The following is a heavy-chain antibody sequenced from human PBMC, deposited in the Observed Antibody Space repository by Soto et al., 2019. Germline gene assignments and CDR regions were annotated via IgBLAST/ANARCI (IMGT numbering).Heavy chain of an antibody. CDR1: GFTFDDHG. CDR2: INWNGGST. D-gene: IGHD1-1*01. V-gene: IGHV3-20*04. J-gene: IGHJ4*02. CDR3: AKSLYNDNGGPNDH. Sequence: GGSLRLYCAASGFTFDDHGMSWVRQVPGKGLEWVSGINWNGGSTGYADSVKGRFTISRDNAKNSLFLQMNSLRVEDTAVYYCAKSLYNDNGGPNDHWGQGTLVTVSS.